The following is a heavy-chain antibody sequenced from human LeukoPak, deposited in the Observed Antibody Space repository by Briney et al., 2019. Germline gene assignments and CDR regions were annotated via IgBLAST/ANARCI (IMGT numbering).Heavy chain of an antibody. V-gene: IGHV4-38-2*01. D-gene: IGHD5-18*01. J-gene: IGHJ4*02. Sequence: PSETLSLTCAVSGYSISSGYNWGWLRQPPGKGLEWIGSIYHSGSTYYNPSLKTRVTISVDTAKNQFSLQLSSVTAADTPVYYCARGGYRYGIDYWGQGTLVTVSS. CDR3: ARGGYRYGIDY. CDR2: IYHSGST. CDR1: GYSISSGYN.